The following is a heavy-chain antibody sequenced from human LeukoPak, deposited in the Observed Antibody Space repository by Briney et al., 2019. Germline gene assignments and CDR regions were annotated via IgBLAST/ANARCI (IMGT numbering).Heavy chain of an antibody. Sequence: ASVKVSCKASGYTFTSYGINWVRQAPGQGLEWMGWISAYNGNTNYAQKLRGRVTMTTDTSTSTAYMELRSLRSDDTAVYHCARDAITMVRGVGDYWGQGTLVTVSS. CDR2: ISAYNGNT. CDR1: GYTFTSYG. CDR3: ARDAITMVRGVGDY. D-gene: IGHD3-10*01. V-gene: IGHV1-18*01. J-gene: IGHJ4*02.